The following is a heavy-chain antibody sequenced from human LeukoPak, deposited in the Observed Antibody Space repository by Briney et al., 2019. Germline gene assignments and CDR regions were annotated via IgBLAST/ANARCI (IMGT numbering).Heavy chain of an antibody. CDR3: ARREQWLGVGWFDP. Sequence: SETLSLTCTVSDGSLSSSSYYWGWIRQPPGKGLEWIGSIYYSGSTYYNPSLKSRVTISVDTSKNQFSLKLSSVTAAETAVYYGARREQWLGVGWFDPWGQGTLVTVSS. CDR1: DGSLSSSSYY. CDR2: IYYSGST. D-gene: IGHD6-19*01. V-gene: IGHV4-39*01. J-gene: IGHJ5*02.